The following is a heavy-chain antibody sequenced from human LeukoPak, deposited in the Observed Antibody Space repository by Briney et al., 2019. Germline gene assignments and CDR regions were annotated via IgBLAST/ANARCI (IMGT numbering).Heavy chain of an antibody. Sequence: PSETLSLTCTVSGGSISSYYWSWIRQPPGKGLEWIGYIYYSGSTNYNPSLKSRVTISVDTSKNQFSLKLSSVTAADTAVYYCARERTYCSSTSCHNWFDPWGQGTLDTVSS. V-gene: IGHV4-59*01. CDR2: IYYSGST. J-gene: IGHJ5*02. D-gene: IGHD2-2*01. CDR1: GGSISSYY. CDR3: ARERTYCSSTSCHNWFDP.